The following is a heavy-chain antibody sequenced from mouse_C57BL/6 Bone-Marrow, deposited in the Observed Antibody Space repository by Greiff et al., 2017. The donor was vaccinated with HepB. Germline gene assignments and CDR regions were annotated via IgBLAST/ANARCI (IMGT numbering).Heavy chain of an antibody. CDR2: ISDGGSYT. CDR3: ARVVLRYYFDY. Sequence: EVQWVESGGGLVKPGGSLKLSCAASGFTFSSYAMSWVRQTPEKRLEWVATISDGGSYTYYPDNVKGRFTISRDNAKNNLYLQMSHLKSEDTAMYYCARVVLRYYFDYWGQGTTLTVSS. CDR1: GFTFSSYA. D-gene: IGHD1-1*01. J-gene: IGHJ2*01. V-gene: IGHV5-4*01.